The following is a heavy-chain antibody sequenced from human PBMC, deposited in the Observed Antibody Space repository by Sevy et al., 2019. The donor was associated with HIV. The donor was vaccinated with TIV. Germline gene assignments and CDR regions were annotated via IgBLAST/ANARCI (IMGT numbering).Heavy chain of an antibody. CDR2: IYYNGHI. Sequence: SDTLSLTCTVSVGSITSLYWNWIRQPPGKGLEWIANIYYNGHINYNPSLKSRVTLSLDTSKSQFSLRLSSVTAADTAMYYCAGENAWGRGYSWGQGTLVTVSS. CDR3: AGENAWGRGYS. J-gene: IGHJ4*02. D-gene: IGHD1-26*01. V-gene: IGHV4-59*08. CDR1: VGSITSLY.